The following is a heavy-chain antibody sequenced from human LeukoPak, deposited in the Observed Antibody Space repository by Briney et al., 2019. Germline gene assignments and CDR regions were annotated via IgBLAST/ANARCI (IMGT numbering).Heavy chain of an antibody. CDR2: IYYSGST. D-gene: IGHD6-13*01. Sequence: ASETLSLTCTVSGGSISSYYWSWIRQPPGKGLEWIGYIYYSGSTNYNPSLKSRVTISVDTSKNQFSLKLSSVTAADTAVYYCATPGAAARDEYFQYWSQGTLVTVSS. J-gene: IGHJ1*01. V-gene: IGHV4-59*08. CDR3: ATPGAAARDEYFQY. CDR1: GGSISSYY.